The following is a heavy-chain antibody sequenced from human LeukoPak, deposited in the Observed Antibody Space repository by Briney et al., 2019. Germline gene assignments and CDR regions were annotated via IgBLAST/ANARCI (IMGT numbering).Heavy chain of an antibody. CDR2: INPSGGST. Sequence: ASVKVSCKASGYTFTSYYMHWVRQAPGQGLEWMGIINPSGGSTSYAQKFQGRVTITRNTSISTAYMELSSLRSEDTAVYYCARGHRSYYFDYWGQGTLVTVSS. CDR1: GYTFTSYY. CDR3: ARGHRSYYFDY. J-gene: IGHJ4*02. V-gene: IGHV1-46*01.